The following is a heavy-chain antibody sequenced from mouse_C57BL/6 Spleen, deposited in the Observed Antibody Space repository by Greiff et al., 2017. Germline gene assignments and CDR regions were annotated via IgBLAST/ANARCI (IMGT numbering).Heavy chain of an antibody. Sequence: VQRVESGPGLVAPSQCLSISCTASGFSLTSYAISWVRQPPGKGLEWLGVIGTGGGTNYNSAHKSRLSISKDNSKGQVYLKMNRLQTNDTARYYGARKGSFCYDCDEEFAYWGQGTLVTVSA. CDR3: ARKGSFCYDCDEEFAY. CDR2: IGTGGGT. D-gene: IGHD2-4*01. CDR1: GFSLTSYA. J-gene: IGHJ3*01. V-gene: IGHV2-9-1*01.